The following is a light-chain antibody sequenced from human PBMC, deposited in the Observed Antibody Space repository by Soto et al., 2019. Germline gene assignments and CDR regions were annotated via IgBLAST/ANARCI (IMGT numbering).Light chain of an antibody. CDR3: QQYYSFPIT. V-gene: IGKV1-9*01. Sequence: DIQLTQAPSFLSASAGDRVSITCRASQAISSYLAWYQQTPGKAPELLIYAASTLQSGVPSRFSGSGAGTDCTLTISCLQSEDVATDYCQQYYSFPITFGQGTRLEIK. CDR2: AAS. CDR1: QAISSY. J-gene: IGKJ5*01.